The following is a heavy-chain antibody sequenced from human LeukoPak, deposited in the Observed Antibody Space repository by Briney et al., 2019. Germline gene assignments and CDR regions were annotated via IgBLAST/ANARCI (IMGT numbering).Heavy chain of an antibody. V-gene: IGHV4-59*08. Sequence: SETLSLTCTVSGGSIRSYYWSWIRQPPGKGLEWIGYIYFSGSTSYNPSLKSRVTISVDRSKNQFSLKLSSVTAADTAVYYCARHLVGAYYFDYWGQGTLVTVSS. D-gene: IGHD1-26*01. CDR2: IYFSGST. J-gene: IGHJ4*02. CDR3: ARHLVGAYYFDY. CDR1: GGSIRSYY.